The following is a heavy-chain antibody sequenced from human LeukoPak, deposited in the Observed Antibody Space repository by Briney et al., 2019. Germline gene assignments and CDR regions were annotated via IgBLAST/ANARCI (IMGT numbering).Heavy chain of an antibody. J-gene: IGHJ4*02. CDR2: IKEDGSEK. CDR1: GFIFTDYW. D-gene: IGHD3-16*02. CDR3: ARYYYVSGSYPCFDF. Sequence: GGSLRLSCAASGFIFTDYWMYWVRQAPGRGLAWVANIKEDGSEKNYVDSVKGRFTFSRDNAKNSLYLQMNSLRAEDTAVYYCARYYYVSGSYPCFDFWGQGTLVTVSS. V-gene: IGHV3-7*01.